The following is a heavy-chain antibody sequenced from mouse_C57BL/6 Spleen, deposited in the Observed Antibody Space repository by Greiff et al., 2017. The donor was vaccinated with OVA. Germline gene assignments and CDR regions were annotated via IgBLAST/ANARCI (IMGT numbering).Heavy chain of an antibody. CDR3: APYYSKTGFAY. J-gene: IGHJ3*01. Sequence: EVKLVESGPELVKPGASVKMSCKASGYTFTDYNMHWVKQSHGKSLEWIGYINPNNGGTSYNQKFKGKATLTVNKSSSTAYMELRSLTSEDSAVYYCAPYYSKTGFAYWGQGTLVTVSA. CDR1: GYTFTDYN. V-gene: IGHV1-22*01. D-gene: IGHD2-5*01. CDR2: INPNNGGT.